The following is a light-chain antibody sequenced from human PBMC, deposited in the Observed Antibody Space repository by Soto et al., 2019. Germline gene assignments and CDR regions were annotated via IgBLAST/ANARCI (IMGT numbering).Light chain of an antibody. CDR1: QSISNY. V-gene: IGKV1-39*01. Sequence: DIQMTQSPSSLSASVGDRVTITCRASQSISNYLHWYQQKPGKAPELLISAASSLQSGVPSRFSGSGSGTDFSLTISGLQPDDIASYYCQESFTTPGTFGQGTKVEV. J-gene: IGKJ1*01. CDR3: QESFTTPGT. CDR2: AAS.